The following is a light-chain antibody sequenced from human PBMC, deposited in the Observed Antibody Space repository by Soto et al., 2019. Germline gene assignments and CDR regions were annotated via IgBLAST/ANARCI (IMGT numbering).Light chain of an antibody. Sequence: QSVLTQPASVSGSPGQSITISCTGDSRDVGGYNLVSWYQQYPGKAPKVIIYEVSKRPSGVSNRFSGSKSGNTASLTISGLQAEDEAYYHCCSFAGGSTFGVFGGGTKVTVL. J-gene: IGLJ3*02. CDR2: EVS. CDR1: SRDVGGYNL. V-gene: IGLV2-23*02. CDR3: CSFAGGSTFGV.